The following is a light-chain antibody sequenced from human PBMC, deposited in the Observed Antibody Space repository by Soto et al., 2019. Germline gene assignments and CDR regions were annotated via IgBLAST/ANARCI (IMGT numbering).Light chain of an antibody. V-gene: IGKV3-20*01. J-gene: IGKJ1*01. CDR1: QSVGSD. Sequence: EIVMTQSPATLSVSPGERATLSCRASQSVGSDLAWYQQKPGQAPRLVIYGASNRATGIPDRISGSGSGTDFALTISRLEPEDFAVYYCHQYGSSPWTFGQGTKVDIK. CDR2: GAS. CDR3: HQYGSSPWT.